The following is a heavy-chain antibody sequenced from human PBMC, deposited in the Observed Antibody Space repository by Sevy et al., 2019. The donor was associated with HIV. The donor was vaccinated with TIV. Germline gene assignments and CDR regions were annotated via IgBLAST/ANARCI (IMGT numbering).Heavy chain of an antibody. J-gene: IGHJ3*01. V-gene: IGHV4-39*01. CDR2: IYYSGST. Sequence: SETLSLTCTVSGDSFSSSSYLWGWIRQPPGKGLEYIGSIYYSGSTYYKPSLKSRVTISMDASKYQLSLRLRSVTAADTALYYCARLHIAVAGKPLWGQGTMVTVSS. CDR3: ARLHIAVAGKPL. CDR1: GDSFSSSSYL. D-gene: IGHD6-19*01.